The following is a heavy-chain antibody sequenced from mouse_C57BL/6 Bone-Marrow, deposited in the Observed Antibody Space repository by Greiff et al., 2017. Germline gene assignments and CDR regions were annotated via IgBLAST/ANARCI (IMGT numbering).Heavy chain of an antibody. J-gene: IGHJ3*01. D-gene: IGHD2-3*01. V-gene: IGHV5-15*04. CDR2: ISNLAYSI. CDR1: GFTFSDYG. Sequence: EVMLVESGGGLVQPGGSLKLSCAASGFTFSDYGMAWVRQAPRKGPEWVAFISNLAYSIYYADTVTGRFTIARENAKNTLYLEMSSLRSEDTAMYYCARRLPYDGYPSGFAYWGQGTLVTVSA. CDR3: ARRLPYDGYPSGFAY.